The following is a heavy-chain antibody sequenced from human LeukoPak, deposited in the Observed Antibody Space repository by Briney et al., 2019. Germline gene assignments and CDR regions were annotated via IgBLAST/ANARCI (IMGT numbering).Heavy chain of an antibody. J-gene: IGHJ4*02. D-gene: IGHD2-2*01. CDR1: GHTFTAYY. Sequence: ASVKVSCKASGHTFTAYYIHWVRQAPGQGLEWMGWINTNRGATNYAQKFRGRVTMTRYTSISTAYMELSGLRSDDTAVYYCARGLAYCSSTICYDGGDFWGQGTLVTVSS. V-gene: IGHV1-2*02. CDR2: INTNRGAT. CDR3: ARGLAYCSSTICYDGGDF.